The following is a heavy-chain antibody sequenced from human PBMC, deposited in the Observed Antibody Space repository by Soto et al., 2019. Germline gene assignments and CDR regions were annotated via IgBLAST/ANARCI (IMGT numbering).Heavy chain of an antibody. D-gene: IGHD3-16*02. CDR2: INHSGST. J-gene: IGHJ4*02. Sequence: SETLSLTCAVYGGSFSGYYWSWIRQPPGKGLEWIGEINHSGSTNYNPSLKSRVTISVDTSKNQFSLKLSSVTAADTAVYYCARGDPRYDYVWGSYRYIGFYYFDYWGQGTLVTVSS. CDR3: ARGDPRYDYVWGSYRYIGFYYFDY. CDR1: GGSFSGYY. V-gene: IGHV4-34*01.